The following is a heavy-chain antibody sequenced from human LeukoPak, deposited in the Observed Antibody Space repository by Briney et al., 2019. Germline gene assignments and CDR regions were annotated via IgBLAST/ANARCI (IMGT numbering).Heavy chain of an antibody. CDR1: GYTLTSYD. Sequence: GASVKVSCKASGYTLTSYDINWVRQATGQGLEWMGWVNPNSGNTNYAQKLQGRVTITTDTSTSTAYMELRSLRSDDTAVYYCARAAYDYGDDDAFDIWGQGTMVTVSS. CDR3: ARAAYDYGDDDAFDI. D-gene: IGHD4-17*01. CDR2: VNPNSGNT. V-gene: IGHV1-18*01. J-gene: IGHJ3*02.